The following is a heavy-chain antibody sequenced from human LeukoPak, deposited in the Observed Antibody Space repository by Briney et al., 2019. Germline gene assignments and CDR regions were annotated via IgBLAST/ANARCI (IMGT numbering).Heavy chain of an antibody. J-gene: IGHJ4*02. V-gene: IGHV4-59*08. Sequence: PSETLSLTCTVSGGSISSYYWSWIRQPPGKGLEWIGYIYYSGSTNYNPSLKSRVTISVDMSKNQFSLRLSSVTAADTAVYYCATNDFWSGHFDYWGQGTLVTVSS. CDR1: GGSISSYY. CDR3: ATNDFWSGHFDY. CDR2: IYYSGST. D-gene: IGHD3-3*01.